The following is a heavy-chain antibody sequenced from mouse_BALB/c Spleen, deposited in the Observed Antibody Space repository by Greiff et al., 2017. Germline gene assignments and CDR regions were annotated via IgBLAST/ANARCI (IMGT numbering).Heavy chain of an antibody. J-gene: IGHJ4*01. D-gene: IGHD1-1*01. CDR2: INSNGGST. Sequence: VQLKESGGGLVQPGGSLKLSCAASGFTFSSYGMSWVRQTPDKRLELVATINSNGGSTYYPDSVKGRFTISRDNAKNTLYLQRSSLKSEDTAMYDCARERNYGKGYYAMDYWGQGTSVTVSS. V-gene: IGHV5-6-3*01. CDR3: ARERNYGKGYYAMDY. CDR1: GFTFSSYG.